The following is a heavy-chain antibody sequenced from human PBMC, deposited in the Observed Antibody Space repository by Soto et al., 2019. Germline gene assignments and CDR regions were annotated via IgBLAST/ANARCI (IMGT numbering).Heavy chain of an antibody. V-gene: IGHV1-69*12. CDR2: IIPIFGTA. Sequence: QVQLVQSGAEVKKPGSSVKVSCKASGGTFSSYAISWVRQAPGQGLEWMGGIIPIFGTANYAQKFQGRVTITADESTSTAYMELSSLRSEDTAVYYCARMGGTVVPQIQHNWFDPWGQGTLVTVSS. CDR3: ARMGGTVVPQIQHNWFDP. D-gene: IGHD2-15*01. CDR1: GGTFSSYA. J-gene: IGHJ5*02.